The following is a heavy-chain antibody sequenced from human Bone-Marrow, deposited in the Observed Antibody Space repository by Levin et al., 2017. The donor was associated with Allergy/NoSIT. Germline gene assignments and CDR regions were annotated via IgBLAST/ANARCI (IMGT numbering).Heavy chain of an antibody. CDR1: GFTVSSNY. D-gene: IGHD5-18*01. Sequence: ETLSLTCAASGFTVSSNYMSWVRQAPGKGLEWVSVIYSGGSTYYADSVKGRFTISRDNSKNTLYLQMNSLRAEDTAVYYCARLGSGYSYGRWGQGTLVTVSS. V-gene: IGHV3-53*01. CDR3: ARLGSGYSYGR. CDR2: IYSGGST. J-gene: IGHJ4*02.